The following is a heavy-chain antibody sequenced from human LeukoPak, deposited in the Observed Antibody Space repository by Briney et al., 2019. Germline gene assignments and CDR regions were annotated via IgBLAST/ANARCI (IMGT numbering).Heavy chain of an antibody. CDR2: INPNSGGT. V-gene: IGHV1-2*02. D-gene: IGHD3-10*01. Sequence: ASVNVSCKASGDTFTGYYMHWVRQAPGQGLEWMGWINPNSGGTNYAQKFQGRVTMTRDTSISTAYMELSRLRSDDTAVYYCARDRVGLSYFDYWGQGTLVTVSS. CDR1: GDTFTGYY. CDR3: ARDRVGLSYFDY. J-gene: IGHJ4*02.